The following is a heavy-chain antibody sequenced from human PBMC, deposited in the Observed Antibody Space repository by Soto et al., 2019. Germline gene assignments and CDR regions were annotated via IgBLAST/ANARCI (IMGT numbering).Heavy chain of an antibody. D-gene: IGHD4-17*01. J-gene: IGHJ4*02. CDR2: ISSNGST. Sequence: PSETLSLTCTVSGGSMRSGDYHWSWIRQPPGGGLEWIGYISSNGSTYYNPSLKSRITISVDTSENQFSLRLDSVTAADTGVYFCARIDYDDYPRFDYWGQGTQVTVSS. V-gene: IGHV4-30-4*01. CDR1: GGSMRSGDYH. CDR3: ARIDYDDYPRFDY.